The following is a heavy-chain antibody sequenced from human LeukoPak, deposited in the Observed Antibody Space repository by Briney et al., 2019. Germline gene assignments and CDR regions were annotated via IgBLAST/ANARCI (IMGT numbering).Heavy chain of an antibody. V-gene: IGHV4-59*01. CDR1: GVSIISYY. CDR3: ARVINDGSGRSHFDY. CDR2: IHYSGST. J-gene: IGHJ4*02. D-gene: IGHD3-10*01. Sequence: SETLSLTYTVSGVSIISYYWNWIRQPPGKGLEWIGYIHYSGSTNYNPSLRSRVTMSVDTSKNQLSLRLSSVTAADTAVYYCARVINDGSGRSHFDYWGQGTLVTVSS.